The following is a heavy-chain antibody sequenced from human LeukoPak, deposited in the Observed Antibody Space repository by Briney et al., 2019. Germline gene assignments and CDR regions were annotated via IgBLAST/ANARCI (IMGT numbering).Heavy chain of an antibody. CDR2: ISPSGGST. Sequence: ASVKVSCKAFGYTFTGYWMHWVRQAPGQGPEWMGVISPSGGSTIYAQKFKGRVTLTRDMSTSTDYLELSSLRSEDTAVYYCARDHSLLWFGETPDAFDIWGQGTMVTVSS. CDR1: GYTFTGYW. V-gene: IGHV1-46*01. J-gene: IGHJ3*02. CDR3: ARDHSLLWFGETPDAFDI. D-gene: IGHD3-10*01.